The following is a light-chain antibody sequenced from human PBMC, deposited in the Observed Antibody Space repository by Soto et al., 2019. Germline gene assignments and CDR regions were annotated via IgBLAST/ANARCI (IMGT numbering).Light chain of an antibody. CDR1: QSVSSSY. V-gene: IGKV3-20*01. Sequence: EIVLTQSPGTLSLSPGERATLSCRASQSVSSSYLAWYRQRPGQAPRLLIYGASIRATRIPDRFSGSGSGTDFVLTISRLQPEDFAVFYCQQYGSAPSFGPGTKVDIK. J-gene: IGKJ3*01. CDR2: GAS. CDR3: QQYGSAPS.